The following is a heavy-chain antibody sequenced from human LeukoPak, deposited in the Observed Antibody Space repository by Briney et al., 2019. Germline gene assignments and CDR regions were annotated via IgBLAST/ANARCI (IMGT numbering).Heavy chain of an antibody. V-gene: IGHV3-7*01. Sequence: GGSLRLSCAASGFIFSSYWMSWVRQAPGKGLEWVASIKQDGSEKYYVDSVKGRFTISRDNAKNSLYLQMNSLRAEDTALYYCARAPGEGWFDPWGQGTLVTVSS. CDR3: ARAPGEGWFDP. CDR2: IKQDGSEK. D-gene: IGHD4-17*01. CDR1: GFIFSSYW. J-gene: IGHJ5*02.